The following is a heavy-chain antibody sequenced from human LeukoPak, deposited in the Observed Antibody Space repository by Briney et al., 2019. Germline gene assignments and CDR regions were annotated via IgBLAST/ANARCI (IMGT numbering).Heavy chain of an antibody. V-gene: IGHV3-30*02. Sequence: GGSLRLSCAASGFTFSTYGMHWVRQAPGKGLEWVAFIRYDQSNKYYADSVKGRFTISRDNAKNSLYLQMNSLRVEDTAVYYCAGPLGSPYFHHWGQGTLVTVSS. CDR2: IRYDQSNK. J-gene: IGHJ1*01. CDR3: AGPLGSPYFHH. D-gene: IGHD3-10*01. CDR1: GFTFSTYG.